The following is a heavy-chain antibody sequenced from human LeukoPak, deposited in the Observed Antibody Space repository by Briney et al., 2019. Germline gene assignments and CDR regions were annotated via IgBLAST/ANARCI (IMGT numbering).Heavy chain of an antibody. CDR1: GGSLSGYY. CDR2: INHSGST. Sequence: SETLSLTCAVYGGSLSGYYWSWIGQPPGKGLEWIGEINHSGSTNYNPSLKSRVTISVDTSKNQFSLKLSSVTAADTAVYYCAIGGGSYWNYWGAGTLVTVSS. J-gene: IGHJ4*02. CDR3: AIGGGSYWNY. D-gene: IGHD1-26*01. V-gene: IGHV4-34*01.